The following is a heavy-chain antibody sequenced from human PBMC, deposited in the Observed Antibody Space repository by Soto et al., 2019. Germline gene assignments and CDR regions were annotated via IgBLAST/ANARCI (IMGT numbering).Heavy chain of an antibody. J-gene: IGHJ4*02. CDR2: IYYSGNT. CDR3: ARVLRVSTYDY. V-gene: IGHV4-59*01. Sequence: PSETLSLTRTLSGSSLSTYYWSWIRRRPGKGMEWIGYIYYSGNTNYNPSLKSRVTISVDTSKNQFSLKLSSVTAPDTAVYYCARVLRVSTYDYWGQGTVVTVSS. CDR1: GSSLSTYY. D-gene: IGHD1-26*01.